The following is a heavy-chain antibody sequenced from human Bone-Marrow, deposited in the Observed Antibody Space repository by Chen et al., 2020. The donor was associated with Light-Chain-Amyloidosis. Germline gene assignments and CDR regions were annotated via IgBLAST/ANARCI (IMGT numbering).Heavy chain of an antibody. CDR2: ISGDSNDI. J-gene: IGHJ6*02. CDR1: GFPCRDYS. CDR3: AREPTTDPLYYYGMDV. Sequence: EVQLVESGGGLVKPGGSLGLSGEAPGFPCRDYSMNWVRQAPGKGLEWVSSISGDSNDIYYADSVKGRLTISRDNAKNSVYLQMNSLRTEDTAVYYCAREPTTDPLYYYGMDVWGQGSTVTVSS. D-gene: IGHD1-1*01. V-gene: IGHV3-21*01.